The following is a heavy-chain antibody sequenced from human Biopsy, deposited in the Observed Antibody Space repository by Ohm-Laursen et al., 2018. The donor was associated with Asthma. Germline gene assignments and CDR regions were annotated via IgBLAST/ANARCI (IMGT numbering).Heavy chain of an antibody. Sequence: ASVKASCKASGYTFINYAIHWVRQAPGHSLEWMGWINAANGNTKYSQKFQGRLTISRDTSASTAYMDLSSLRSEDTAVYYCARTYYDFLTGQVNDAFAMWGQGTMVTVSS. V-gene: IGHV1-3*01. J-gene: IGHJ3*02. CDR2: INAANGNT. D-gene: IGHD3-9*01. CDR1: GYTFINYA. CDR3: ARTYYDFLTGQVNDAFAM.